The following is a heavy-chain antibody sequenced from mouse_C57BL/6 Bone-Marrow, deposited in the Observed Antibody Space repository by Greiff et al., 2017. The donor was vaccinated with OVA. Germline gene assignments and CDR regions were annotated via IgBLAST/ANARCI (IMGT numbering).Heavy chain of an antibody. J-gene: IGHJ2*01. V-gene: IGHV1-81*01. D-gene: IGHD4-1*01. CDR3: ARPGTGY. CDR2: IYPRSGNT. Sequence: QVQLKESGAELARPGASVKLSCKASGYTFTSYGISWVKQRPGQGLEWIGEIYPRSGNTYYNEKFKGKATLTADKSSSTAYMELRSRTSEDSAVYFCARPGTGYWGQGTTLTVSS. CDR1: GYTFTSYG.